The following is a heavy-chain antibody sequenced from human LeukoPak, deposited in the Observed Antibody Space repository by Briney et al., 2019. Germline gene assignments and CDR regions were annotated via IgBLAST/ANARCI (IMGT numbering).Heavy chain of an antibody. CDR1: GGSISSSNW. D-gene: IGHD6-13*01. J-gene: IGHJ6*03. CDR3: ARGVVADYYYYYMDV. Sequence: SEALSLTCAVSGGSISSSNWWSWVRQPPGKGLEWIGEIYHSGSTNYNPSLKSRVTISVDKSKNQFSLKLSSVTAADTAVYYCARGVVADYYYYYMDVWGKGTTVTVSS. CDR2: IYHSGST. V-gene: IGHV4-4*02.